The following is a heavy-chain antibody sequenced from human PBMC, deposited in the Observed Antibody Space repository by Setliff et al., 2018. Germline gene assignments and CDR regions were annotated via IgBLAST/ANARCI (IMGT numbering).Heavy chain of an antibody. CDR2: IWFDGSNK. J-gene: IGHJ4*02. V-gene: IGHV3-33*06. CDR3: AKELSMAYGND. Sequence: PGGSLRLSCAASALTFSNYGMHWVRQAPGKGLEWVAVIWFDGSNKYYADSLKGRFTISRDNSKNTLYLQMNSLRVDDTAIYYCAKELSMAYGNDWGLGTLVTVSS. D-gene: IGHD1-1*01. CDR1: ALTFSNYG.